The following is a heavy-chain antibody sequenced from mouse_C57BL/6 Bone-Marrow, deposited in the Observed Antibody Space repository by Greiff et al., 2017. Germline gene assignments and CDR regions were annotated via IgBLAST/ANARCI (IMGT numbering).Heavy chain of an antibody. V-gene: IGHV1-69*01. CDR2: IDPSDSYT. J-gene: IGHJ1*03. D-gene: IGHD1-1*01. CDR1: GYTFTSYW. CDR3: ARDLYYGSSYWYFDV. Sequence: QVQLQQPGAELVMPGASVKLSCKASGYTFTSYWMHWVKQRPGQGLEWIGEIDPSDSYTNYNQKFKGKSTLTVDKSSSTAYMQLSSLTSEDSAVYYCARDLYYGSSYWYFDVWGTGTTVTVSS.